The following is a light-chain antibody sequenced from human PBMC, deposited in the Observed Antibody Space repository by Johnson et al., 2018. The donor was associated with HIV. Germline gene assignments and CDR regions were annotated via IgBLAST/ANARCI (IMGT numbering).Light chain of an antibody. J-gene: IGLJ1*01. CDR1: SSNIGNNY. CDR2: ENN. Sequence: QSVLTQPPSVSAAPGQKVTISCSGSSSNIGNNYVSWYQQPPGTAPKLLIYENNKRHPGFPDRFSGSKSGTSATLGTPALLTWDEADYYCGTWDSSLSAYVFGTGTKVTVL. CDR3: GTWDSSLSAYV. V-gene: IGLV1-51*02.